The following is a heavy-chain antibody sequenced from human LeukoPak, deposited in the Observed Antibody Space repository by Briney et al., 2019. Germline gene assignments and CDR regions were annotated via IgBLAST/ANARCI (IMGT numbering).Heavy chain of an antibody. Sequence: ASVKVSCKASGYTFTSYDINWVRQATGHGLEWMGWMNPNSGNTGYAQKFQGRVTKTRNTSISTAYMELSSLRSEDTAVYYCARSDYGGNYKPGDYWGQGTLVTVSS. V-gene: IGHV1-8*01. CDR1: GYTFTSYD. J-gene: IGHJ4*02. D-gene: IGHD4-23*01. CDR2: MNPNSGNT. CDR3: ARSDYGGNYKPGDY.